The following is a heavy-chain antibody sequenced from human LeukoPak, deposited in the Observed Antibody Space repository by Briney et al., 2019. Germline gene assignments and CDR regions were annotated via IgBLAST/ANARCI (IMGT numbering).Heavy chain of an antibody. CDR3: ARARAPDYDESGYFYGNQRLRGAPYYFDF. Sequence: GGSLRLSCAASGFTVSNNYMSWVRQAPGKGLEWVSVISSGGSTYYADSVKGRFTISRDNSKNTLYLQMNSLRAEDTAVYYCARARAPDYDESGYFYGNQRLRGAPYYFDFWGQGALVTVSS. J-gene: IGHJ4*02. CDR1: GFTVSNNY. D-gene: IGHD3-22*01. CDR2: ISSGGST. V-gene: IGHV3-66*01.